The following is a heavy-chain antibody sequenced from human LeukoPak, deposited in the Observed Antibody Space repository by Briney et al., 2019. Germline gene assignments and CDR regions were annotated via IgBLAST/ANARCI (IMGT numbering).Heavy chain of an antibody. Sequence: ASVKVSCKASGGTFSSYAISWVRQAPGQGLEWMGWINAGNGKTNYSQKFQVRVTLTRDTSASTVYMELSSLRSEDTAVYYCARGYYDLLTGHVVTYYFDYWGQGTLVTVSS. CDR2: INAGNGKT. CDR1: GGTFSSYA. CDR3: ARGYYDLLTGHVVTYYFDY. V-gene: IGHV1-3*01. D-gene: IGHD3-9*01. J-gene: IGHJ4*02.